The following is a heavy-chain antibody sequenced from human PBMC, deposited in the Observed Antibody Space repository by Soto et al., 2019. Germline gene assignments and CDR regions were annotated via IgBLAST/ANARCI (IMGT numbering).Heavy chain of an antibody. CDR3: VRGGGGGLFDP. J-gene: IGHJ5*02. V-gene: IGHV3-11*06. D-gene: IGHD2-15*01. CDR2: ISPGSRYP. CDR1: GFTFGDSY. Sequence: PGGYLRLSCAGSGFTFGDSYMSWIRQAPGKGLEWLSYISPGSRYPAYADSVKGRFTTSRDNAKRSLYLQMMSLTAEDTAIYYYVRGGGGGLFDPWGQGTMVTVSS.